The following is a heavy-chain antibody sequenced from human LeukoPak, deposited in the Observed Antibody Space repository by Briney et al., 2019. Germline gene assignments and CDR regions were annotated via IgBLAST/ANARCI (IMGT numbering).Heavy chain of an antibody. CDR2: ITSGGDYI. D-gene: IGHD7-27*01. J-gene: IGHJ4*02. V-gene: IGHV3-21*04. Sequence: GGSLRLSCAASGFTFNTFNMNWVRQAPGKGLEWVSSITSGGDYIYYADSVKGRFTISRDNAKNSLYLQMNSLRAEDTAVYYCAKEGGDWGEGYFDYWGQGTLVTVSS. CDR1: GFTFNTFN. CDR3: AKEGGDWGEGYFDY.